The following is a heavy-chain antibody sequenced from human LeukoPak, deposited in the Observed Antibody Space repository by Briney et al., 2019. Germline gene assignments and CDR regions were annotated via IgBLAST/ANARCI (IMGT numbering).Heavy chain of an antibody. CDR3: ARENCGSTSCSTNWFDP. J-gene: IGHJ5*02. D-gene: IGHD2-2*01. CDR2: INISGNT. Sequence: SETLSLTCTVSGGSIGSNYWSWVRQPAGKGLEWVGRINISGNTNYNPSLKSRVTMSVDTSKNQFSLRLNFVTAADTAVYYCARENCGSTSCSTNWFDPWGQGTLVTVSS. V-gene: IGHV4-4*07. CDR1: GGSIGSNY.